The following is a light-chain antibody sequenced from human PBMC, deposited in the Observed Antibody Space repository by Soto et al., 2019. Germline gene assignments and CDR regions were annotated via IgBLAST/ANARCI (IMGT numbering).Light chain of an antibody. J-gene: IGKJ2*01. Sequence: EIVMTQSPATLSVSPGERATVSCRASQSVSSNLAWYQQKPGQAPRLLISGASTRATGIPARFSGSGSGTEFTLTIGSLQSEDFAVYYCQQYNNWPGTFGQGTKLEIK. CDR1: QSVSSN. V-gene: IGKV3-15*01. CDR2: GAS. CDR3: QQYNNWPGT.